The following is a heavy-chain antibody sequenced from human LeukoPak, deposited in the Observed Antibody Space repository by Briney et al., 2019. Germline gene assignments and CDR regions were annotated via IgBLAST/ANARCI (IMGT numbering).Heavy chain of an antibody. CDR3: AKDRKPDGGWNIDH. V-gene: IGHV3-30*18. CDR1: GFTFSSFG. D-gene: IGHD1/OR15-1a*01. CDR2: ISYDGINK. Sequence: QPGRSPRLSCAASGFTFSSFGMHWVRQAPGKGLEWVAVISYDGINKYYADSVKGRFTISRDNSKNTVWLHMNSLRAEDMAVYYCAKDRKPDGGWNIDHWGQGTLVTVSS. J-gene: IGHJ1*01.